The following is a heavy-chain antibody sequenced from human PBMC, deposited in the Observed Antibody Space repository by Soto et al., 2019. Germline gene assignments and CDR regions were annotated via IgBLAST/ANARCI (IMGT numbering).Heavy chain of an antibody. D-gene: IGHD2-2*01. J-gene: IGHJ6*02. CDR2: IKSKTDGGTT. CDR1: GFTFSNAW. V-gene: IGHV3-15*01. CDR3: TTLAYCSSTSCYGAWIYGMDV. Sequence: GESLKISCAASGFTFSNAWMSWVRQAPGKGLEWVGRIKSKTDGGTTDYAAPVKGRFTISRDDSKNTLYLQMNSLKTEDTAVYYCTTLAYCSSTSCYGAWIYGMDVWGQGTTVTVSS.